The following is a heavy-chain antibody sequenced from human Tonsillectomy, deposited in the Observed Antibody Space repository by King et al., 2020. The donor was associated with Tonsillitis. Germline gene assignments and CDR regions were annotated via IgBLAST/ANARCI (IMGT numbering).Heavy chain of an antibody. J-gene: IGHJ1*01. Sequence: VQLVESGAEVKKPGESLKISCKGSGYSFTSYWIGWVRQMPGKGLEWMGIIYPGDSDTRYSPSFQGQVTISADKSISTAYLQWSSLKASDTAMYYCALGSYYYDSSGYKGHFQHWGQGTLVTVSS. CDR1: GYSFTSYW. CDR2: IYPGDSDT. D-gene: IGHD3-22*01. CDR3: ALGSYYYDSSGYKGHFQH. V-gene: IGHV5-51*01.